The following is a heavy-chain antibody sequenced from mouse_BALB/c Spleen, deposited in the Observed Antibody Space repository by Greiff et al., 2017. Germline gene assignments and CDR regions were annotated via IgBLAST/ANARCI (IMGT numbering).Heavy chain of an antibody. D-gene: IGHD2-13*01. CDR2: ISYDGSN. CDR1: GYSITSGYY. V-gene: IGHV3-6*02. J-gene: IGHJ2*01. Sequence: EVQLQQSGPGLVKPSQSLSLTCSVTGYSITSGYYWNWIRQFPGNKLEWMGYISYDGSNNYNPSLKNRISITRDTSKNQFFLKLNSVTTEDTATYYCARAEDGERYFDYWGQGTTLTVSS. CDR3: ARAEDGERYFDY.